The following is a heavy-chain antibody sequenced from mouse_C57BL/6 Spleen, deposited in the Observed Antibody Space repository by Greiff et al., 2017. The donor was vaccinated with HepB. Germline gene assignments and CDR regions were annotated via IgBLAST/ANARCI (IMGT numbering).Heavy chain of an antibody. CDR3: ARGTEGGFDY. D-gene: IGHD3-3*01. CDR2: ISSGGSYT. J-gene: IGHJ2*01. Sequence: EVQGVESGGDLVKPGGSLKLSCAASGFTFSSYGMSWVRQTPDKRLEWVATISSGGSYTYYPDSVKGRFTISRDNAKNTLYLQMSSLKSEDIAMYYCARGTEGGFDYWGQGTTLTVSS. CDR1: GFTFSSYG. V-gene: IGHV5-6*01.